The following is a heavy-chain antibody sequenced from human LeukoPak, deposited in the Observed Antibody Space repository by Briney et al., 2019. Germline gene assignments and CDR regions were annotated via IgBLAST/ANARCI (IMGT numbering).Heavy chain of an antibody. Sequence: GGSLRLSCATSGFTFSNYYLSWIRQAPGKGLEWLSYISSSATNIQYADSVRGRFTISRDNAKNSLYLQMNRLRDEDTAVYYCARVDFYYDSSGYVGEYFQHWGQGTLVTVSS. CDR2: ISSSATNI. CDR1: GFTFSNYY. V-gene: IGHV3-11*01. CDR3: ARVDFYYDSSGYVGEYFQH. J-gene: IGHJ1*01. D-gene: IGHD3-22*01.